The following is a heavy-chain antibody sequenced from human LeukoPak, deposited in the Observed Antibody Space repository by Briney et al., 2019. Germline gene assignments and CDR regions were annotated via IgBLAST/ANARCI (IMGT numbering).Heavy chain of an antibody. CDR2: INPNSSGT. CDR3: ARGTMIDPGHEDY. J-gene: IGHJ4*02. V-gene: IGHV1-2*02. CDR1: GYTFTGYY. Sequence: ASVKVSCKASGYTFTGYYMHWVRQAPGQGLEWMGWINPNSSGTNYAQKFQGRVTMTRDTSISTAYMELSRLRSDDTAVYHCARGTMIDPGHEDYWGQGTLVTVSS. D-gene: IGHD3-22*01.